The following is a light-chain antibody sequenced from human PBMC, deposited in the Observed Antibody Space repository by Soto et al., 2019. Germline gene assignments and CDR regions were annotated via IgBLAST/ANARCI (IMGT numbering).Light chain of an antibody. V-gene: IGKV1-5*03. J-gene: IGKJ1*01. Sequence: DIQMTQSPSTLSASVGDRVTITCRASQSISSWLAWYQQKPGKAPKLLIYKASSLESGVPSRFSGSGSGTEFSLTISSVQPDDFATCYCQQCNSYSRTFGQGTKVEIK. CDR3: QQCNSYSRT. CDR2: KAS. CDR1: QSISSW.